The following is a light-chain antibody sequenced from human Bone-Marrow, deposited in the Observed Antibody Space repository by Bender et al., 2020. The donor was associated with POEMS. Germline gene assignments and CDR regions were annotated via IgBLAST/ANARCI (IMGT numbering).Light chain of an antibody. Sequence: QSVLTQPPSASGTPGQRVTISCSGGSSNIGAHAVNWYQPLPGTAPKLLIYSSHRRPSEVPDRFSGSRSGTSVSLAISGLQSEDEADYYCAVWDDSLNGWVFGGGTKLTVL. J-gene: IGLJ3*02. V-gene: IGLV1-44*01. CDR3: AVWDDSLNGWV. CDR1: SSNIGAHA. CDR2: SSH.